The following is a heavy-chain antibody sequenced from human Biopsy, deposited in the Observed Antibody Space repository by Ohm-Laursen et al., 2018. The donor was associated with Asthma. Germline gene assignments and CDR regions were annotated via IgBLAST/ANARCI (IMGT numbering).Heavy chain of an antibody. J-gene: IGHJ4*02. Sequence: ASVKVSCKISGYNLIDLSMHWVRQAPGQGLEWMGGHDHEEGGTVKAQKFQGRVTVTDDTATETAYMELSSLRSEDTAVYFCVAGFPKENVRDSFEFWGQGTLVTVSS. D-gene: IGHD5-24*01. CDR2: HDHEEGGT. CDR3: VAGFPKENVRDSFEF. V-gene: IGHV1-24*01. CDR1: GYNLIDLS.